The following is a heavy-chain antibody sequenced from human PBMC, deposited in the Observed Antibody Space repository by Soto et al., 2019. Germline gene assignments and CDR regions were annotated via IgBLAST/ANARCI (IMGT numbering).Heavy chain of an antibody. Sequence: PGGSLRLSCAAAGFAFSTYAMTWVCQAPGKGLEWVSVISGSGGSSYYAASVKGRFTISRDNSKNTLFLQMNGLRAEDTAVYYCAKVTKRAAAGRYEYYKYGMDVWGQGTTVTVSS. CDR3: AKVTKRAAAGRYEYYKYGMDV. J-gene: IGHJ6*02. V-gene: IGHV3-23*01. CDR2: ISGSGGSS. CDR1: GFAFSTYA. D-gene: IGHD6-13*01.